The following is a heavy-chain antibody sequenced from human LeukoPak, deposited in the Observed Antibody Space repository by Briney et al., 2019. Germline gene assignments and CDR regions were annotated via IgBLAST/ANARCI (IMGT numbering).Heavy chain of an antibody. CDR1: GYTFTSYD. Sequence: ASVKVSCKASGYTFTSYDINWVRQATGQGLEWMGWMNPNSGNTGYAQKFQGRVTITRNTSISTAYMELSSLRSEDTAVYYCASGWFGHDAFDIWGQGTMVTVSS. CDR2: MNPNSGNT. D-gene: IGHD3-10*01. V-gene: IGHV1-8*03. CDR3: ASGWFGHDAFDI. J-gene: IGHJ3*02.